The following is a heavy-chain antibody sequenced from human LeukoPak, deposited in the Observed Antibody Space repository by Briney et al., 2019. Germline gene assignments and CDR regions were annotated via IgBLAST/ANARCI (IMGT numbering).Heavy chain of an antibody. CDR3: ARHVWLQPFDY. V-gene: IGHV4-59*08. Sequence: PSETLSLTCSVSGGSMNSYYWSWIRQSPGKGLEWIGYIYYSVSTNYNPSLKSRVTISVDTSKNQFSLTLSSVTAADTAVYYCARHVWLQPFDYWGQGTLVTVSS. J-gene: IGHJ4*02. CDR1: GGSMNSYY. CDR2: IYYSVST. D-gene: IGHD3-9*01.